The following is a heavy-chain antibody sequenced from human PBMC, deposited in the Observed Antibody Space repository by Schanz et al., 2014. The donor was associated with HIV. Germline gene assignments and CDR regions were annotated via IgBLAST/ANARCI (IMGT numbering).Heavy chain of an antibody. CDR3: VRGGVRGVIDYFDY. CDR2: IGSAGDR. J-gene: IGHJ4*02. CDR1: GFTFSNYD. D-gene: IGHD3-10*01. Sequence: DVQLLESGGGLVKPGGSLRLSCAASGFTFSNYDMHWVRQATGKGLEWVSGIGSAGDRYYRGSVKGRITISRENAKNSLYLQMNSLRAGDTAVYYCVRGGVRGVIDYFDYWGQGTLVTVSS. V-gene: IGHV3-13*01.